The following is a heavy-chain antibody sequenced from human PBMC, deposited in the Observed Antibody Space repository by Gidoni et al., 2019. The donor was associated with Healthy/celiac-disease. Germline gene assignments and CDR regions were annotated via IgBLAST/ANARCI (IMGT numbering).Heavy chain of an antibody. D-gene: IGHD2-21*02. Sequence: QVQLVQSGAEVKKPGASVKVSCKVSGYTLTEFSMHWVRQAPGQGLEWMGGFDTEDGETIYAQKVQGRVTMTEDTSTDTAYMELSSLRSEDTAVYYCATVYCGGDCLQAIDNYYFDYWGQGTLVTVSS. J-gene: IGHJ4*02. CDR1: GYTLTEFS. V-gene: IGHV1-24*01. CDR2: FDTEDGET. CDR3: ATVYCGGDCLQAIDNYYFDY.